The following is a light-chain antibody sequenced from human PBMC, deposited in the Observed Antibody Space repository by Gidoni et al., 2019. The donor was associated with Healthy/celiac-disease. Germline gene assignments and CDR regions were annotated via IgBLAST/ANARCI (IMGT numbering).Light chain of an antibody. Sequence: IVLTPSPGTLSLSPGERATLSCRASQSVSSSYLAWYQQTPGQAHRLLIYGASSRATGIPDRFSGSGSGTDFTLTISRLEPEDFAVYYCQQYGSSLGTFGQXTKVEIK. CDR3: QQYGSSLGT. CDR2: GAS. J-gene: IGKJ1*01. V-gene: IGKV3-20*01. CDR1: QSVSSSY.